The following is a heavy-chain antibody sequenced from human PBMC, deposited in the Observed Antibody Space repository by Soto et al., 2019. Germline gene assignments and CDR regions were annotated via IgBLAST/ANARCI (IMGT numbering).Heavy chain of an antibody. V-gene: IGHV3-49*03. Sequence: GGSLRLSCTASGFTFGAYAMSWFSQAPGKGLEWVGFIRSKAYGGTTEYAVSVTVRFTISRDDSKRIADLQMNSLKTEDTSLYYCTREGTTMIVVVSTAGYFDYWGQGTLVTVSS. D-gene: IGHD3-22*01. CDR3: TREGTTMIVVVSTAGYFDY. J-gene: IGHJ4*02. CDR1: GFTFGAYA. CDR2: IRSKAYGGTT.